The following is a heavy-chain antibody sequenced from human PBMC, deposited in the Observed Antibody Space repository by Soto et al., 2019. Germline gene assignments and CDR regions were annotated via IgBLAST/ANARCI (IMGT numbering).Heavy chain of an antibody. J-gene: IGHJ6*02. Sequence: QVQLVQSASEVMKPGASVKVSCKASGYTFIRYGITWVRQAPGQRLEWMGWISPYNDQTIYAQKLQGRFTMTADTSTRTVDMKLRSLKSDDTAVYYCARGGYYDNVWGKLSHYGLDVWGQGTSVTVSS. CDR3: ARGGYYDNVWGKLSHYGLDV. CDR1: GYTFIRYG. D-gene: IGHD3-16*01. CDR2: ISPYNDQT. V-gene: IGHV1-18*01.